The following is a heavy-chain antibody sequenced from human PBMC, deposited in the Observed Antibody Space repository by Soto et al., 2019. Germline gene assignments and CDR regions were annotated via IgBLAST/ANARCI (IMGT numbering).Heavy chain of an antibody. CDR3: ARLRITALKYGMDV. CDR2: IYPGDSDT. J-gene: IGHJ6*02. CDR1: GYSFTSYW. D-gene: IGHD3-3*01. Sequence: ESLTISFTGAGYSFTSYWIGLVRQMPGKGLEWMGIIYPGDSDTRYSPSFQGQVTISADKSISTAYLQWSSLKASDTAMYYCARLRITALKYGMDVWGQGTKVTVYS. V-gene: IGHV5-51*01.